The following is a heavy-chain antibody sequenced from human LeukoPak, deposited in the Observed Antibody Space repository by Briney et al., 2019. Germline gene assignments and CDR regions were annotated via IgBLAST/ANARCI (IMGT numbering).Heavy chain of an antibody. CDR1: GFTFSSYS. Sequence: GGSLRLSCAASGFTFSSYSMNWVRQAPGKGLEWVSSISSSSSYIYYAESVKGRFTISRDNAKNSLYLQMNSLRAEDTAVYYCARGADYYGSGSAYYYYMDVWGKGTTVTISS. J-gene: IGHJ6*03. CDR3: ARGADYYGSGSAYYYYMDV. V-gene: IGHV3-21*04. CDR2: ISSSSSYI. D-gene: IGHD3-10*01.